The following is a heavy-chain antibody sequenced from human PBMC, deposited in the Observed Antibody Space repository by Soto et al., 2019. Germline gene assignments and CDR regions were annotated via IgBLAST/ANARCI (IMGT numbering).Heavy chain of an antibody. Sequence: QVQLQESGPGLVKPSETLSLTCTVSGGSISSYYWSWIRQPPGKGLEWIGYIYYSGRPTYNPSLNSRVTMSVDTSKNQFSLRLSSVTAADTAVYYCARQAREGYNSAGYWGQGTLVTVSS. V-gene: IGHV4-59*08. CDR2: IYYSGRP. D-gene: IGHD5-12*01. CDR1: GGSISSYY. J-gene: IGHJ4*02. CDR3: ARQAREGYNSAGY.